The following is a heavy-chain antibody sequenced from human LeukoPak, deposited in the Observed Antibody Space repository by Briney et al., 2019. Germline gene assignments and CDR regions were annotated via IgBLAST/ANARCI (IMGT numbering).Heavy chain of an antibody. CDR1: GFAFRTYA. V-gene: IGHV3-23*01. CDR3: AKAVLKGYFDY. J-gene: IGHJ4*02. D-gene: IGHD2-15*01. CDR2: ISGRGDST. Sequence: GGSLRLSCAASGFAFRTYAMTWVRQAPARGLEWVAAISGRGDSTYYADSAEGRFTISRDNPKNTLYLQMNSLRAEDTAVYYCAKAVLKGYFDYWGQGTLVTVSS.